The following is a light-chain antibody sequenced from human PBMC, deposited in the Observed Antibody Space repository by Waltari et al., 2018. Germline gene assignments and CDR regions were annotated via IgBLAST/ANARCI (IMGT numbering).Light chain of an antibody. V-gene: IGKV2-30*02. CDR1: QSLVHSEGNTY. CDR2: MFS. CDR3: MQATHWPWT. J-gene: IGKJ1*01. Sequence: DVVLTQSPLSLPVTLGQPASISCRSSQSLVHSEGNTYLNWFQQRPGQSPRRLIYMFSRRDSGFPDRVSGSGSGTDFTLKISRGEAEDVGVYFCMQATHWPWTFGQGTKVEIK.